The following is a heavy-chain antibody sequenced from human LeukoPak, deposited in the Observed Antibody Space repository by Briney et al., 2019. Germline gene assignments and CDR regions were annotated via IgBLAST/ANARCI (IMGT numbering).Heavy chain of an antibody. V-gene: IGHV3-23*01. CDR2: ISGSGGST. D-gene: IGHD3-3*01. J-gene: IGHJ6*02. Sequence: GGSLRLSCAASGFTFSSYAMSWVRQAPGKGLEWVSAISGSGGSTYYADSVKGRFTISRDNSKSTLYLQMNSLRAEDTAVYYCAKEVRFLEWLPSPGGMDVWGQGTTVTVSS. CDR3: AKEVRFLEWLPSPGGMDV. CDR1: GFTFSSYA.